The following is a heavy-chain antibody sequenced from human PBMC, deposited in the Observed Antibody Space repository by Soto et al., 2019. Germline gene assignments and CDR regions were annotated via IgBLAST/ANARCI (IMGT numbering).Heavy chain of an antibody. D-gene: IGHD2-15*01. CDR1: GYTFSAYC. CDR2: ISAYDGST. CDR3: ARGLIAGSYFDH. J-gene: IGHJ4*02. Sequence: ASVKVSCKASGYTFSAYCFTWVRQAPGQGLEWLGWISAYDGSTIYAQKVQDRVTMTRDTSTSTAFLDLRSLTSDDSAVYYCARGLIAGSYFDHWGQGTRVTVSS. V-gene: IGHV1-18*04.